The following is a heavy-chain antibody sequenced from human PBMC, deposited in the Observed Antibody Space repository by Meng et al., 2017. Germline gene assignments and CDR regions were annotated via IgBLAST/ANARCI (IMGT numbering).Heavy chain of an antibody. CDR1: GFTFSRYW. J-gene: IGHJ4*02. CDR2: IKQDGSEK. V-gene: IGHV3-7*01. D-gene: IGHD3-10*01. Sequence: GGSLSLSCAASGFTFSRYWMSWVRQAPGKGLEWVANIKQDGSEKYYVDSVKGRFTISRDNAKNSLYLQMNRLRAEDTAVYYCARVGIVTMVRAYYFDYWGQGTLVTVSS. CDR3: ARVGIVTMVRAYYFDY.